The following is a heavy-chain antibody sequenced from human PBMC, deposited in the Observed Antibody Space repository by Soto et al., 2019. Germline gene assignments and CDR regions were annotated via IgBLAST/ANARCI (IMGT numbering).Heavy chain of an antibody. D-gene: IGHD3-16*02. CDR1: GYTFTSYG. CDR2: ISAYNGNT. Sequence: QVRLVQSGAEVKKPGASVKVSCKASGYTFTSYGISWVRQAPGQGLEWMGWISAYNGNTNYAQKLQGRVTMTTDTSTSIAYMELRSLRSDDTAVYYCARAYIWGSYRLDAFDIWGQGTMVTVSS. J-gene: IGHJ3*02. V-gene: IGHV1-18*01. CDR3: ARAYIWGSYRLDAFDI.